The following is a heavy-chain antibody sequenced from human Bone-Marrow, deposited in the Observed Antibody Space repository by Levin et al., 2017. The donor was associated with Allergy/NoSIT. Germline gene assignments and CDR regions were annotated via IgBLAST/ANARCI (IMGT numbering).Heavy chain of an antibody. Sequence: PGESLKISCKASGGTFSSYAISWVRQAPGQGLEWMGGIIPIFGTANYAQKFQGRVTITADKSTSTAYMELSSLRSEDTAVYYCASSPEVFLEWLLAPYGLDYYYYGMDVWGQGTTVTVSS. V-gene: IGHV1-69*06. J-gene: IGHJ6*02. CDR1: GGTFSSYA. CDR3: ASSPEVFLEWLLAPYGLDYYYYGMDV. CDR2: IIPIFGTA. D-gene: IGHD3-3*01.